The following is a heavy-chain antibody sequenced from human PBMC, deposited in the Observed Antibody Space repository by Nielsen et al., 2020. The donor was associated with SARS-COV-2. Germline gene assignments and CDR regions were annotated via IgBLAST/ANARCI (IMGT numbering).Heavy chain of an antibody. J-gene: IGHJ4*02. V-gene: IGHV1-18*04. CDR1: GYTFTDSY. CDR2: ISSGYGRT. D-gene: IGHD1-1*01. Sequence: ASVKVSCKASGYTFTDSYIHWVRQAPGQGLEWVGWISSGYGRTDYARRFLGRVTLTTDVSTNTAYLDLSSLSSDDTAVYFCAREGGYNYNLPDYWGQGSLVTISS. CDR3: AREGGYNYNLPDY.